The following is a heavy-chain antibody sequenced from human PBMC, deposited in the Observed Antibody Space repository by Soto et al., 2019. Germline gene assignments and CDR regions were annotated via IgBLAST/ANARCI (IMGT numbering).Heavy chain of an antibody. Sequence: GGSLRLSCAASGFTFSSYGMHWVRQAPGKGLEWVAVISYDGSNKYYADSVKGRFTISRDNSKNTLYLQMNSLRAEDTAVYYCAKDTMSGWTVPTHFDYWGQGTLVTVSS. D-gene: IGHD4-17*01. J-gene: IGHJ4*02. CDR2: ISYDGSNK. V-gene: IGHV3-30*18. CDR3: AKDTMSGWTVPTHFDY. CDR1: GFTFSSYG.